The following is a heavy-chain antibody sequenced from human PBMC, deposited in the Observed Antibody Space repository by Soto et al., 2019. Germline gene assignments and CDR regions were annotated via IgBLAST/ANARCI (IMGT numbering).Heavy chain of an antibody. CDR2: DNHSGST. Sequence: PSETLSLTCAVYGGSFSGYYWSWIRQPPGKGLEWIGEDNHSGSTNYNPSLKSRVTISVDTSKNQFSLKLSSVTAADTAVYYCARGWSGLVIIRFDPWGQGTLVTVSS. D-gene: IGHD3-9*01. CDR3: ARGWSGLVIIRFDP. CDR1: GGSFSGYY. J-gene: IGHJ5*02. V-gene: IGHV4-34*01.